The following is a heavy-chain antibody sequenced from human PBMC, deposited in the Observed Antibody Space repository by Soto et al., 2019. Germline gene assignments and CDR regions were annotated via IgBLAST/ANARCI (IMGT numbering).Heavy chain of an antibody. J-gene: IGHJ4*02. CDR2: IYPGDSDT. CDR1: GYSFTSYW. Sequence: GESLKISCKGSGYSFTSYWIGWVRQMPGKGLEWMGIIYPGDSDTRYSPSFQGQVTISADKSISTAYLQWSSLKASDTAMYYCARQSWQGYCSGGSCYFFDYWGQGTLVTVSS. CDR3: ARQSWQGYCSGGSCYFFDY. V-gene: IGHV5-51*01. D-gene: IGHD2-15*01.